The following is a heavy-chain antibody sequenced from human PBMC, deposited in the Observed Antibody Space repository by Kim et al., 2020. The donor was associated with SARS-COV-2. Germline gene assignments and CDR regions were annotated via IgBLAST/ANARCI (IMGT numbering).Heavy chain of an antibody. CDR2: ISSSSSYI. CDR1: GFTFSSYS. J-gene: IGHJ6*02. Sequence: GGSLRLSCAASGFTFSSYSMNWVRQAPGKGLEWVSSISSSSSYIYYADSVKGRFTISRDNAKNSLYLQMNSLRAEDTAVYYCAREYGDYYGMDVWGQGTTVTASS. D-gene: IGHD3-10*01. V-gene: IGHV3-21*01. CDR3: AREYGDYYGMDV.